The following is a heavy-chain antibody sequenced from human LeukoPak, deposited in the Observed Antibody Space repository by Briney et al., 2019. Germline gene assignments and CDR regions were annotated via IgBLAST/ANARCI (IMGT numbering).Heavy chain of an antibody. V-gene: IGHV1-8*01. J-gene: IGHJ4*02. CDR2: MNPNSGNT. Sequence: ASVKLSCKASRYTFTSYAINCVRQATGHGLEWMGWMNPNSGNTGDAQKFQGRVTMTRDTSISTAYMELSRLRSDDTAVYYCATTALVLLWFPTTPGEYYFDYWGQGTLVTVSS. CDR3: ATTALVLLWFPTTPGEYYFDY. D-gene: IGHD3-10*01. CDR1: RYTFTSYA.